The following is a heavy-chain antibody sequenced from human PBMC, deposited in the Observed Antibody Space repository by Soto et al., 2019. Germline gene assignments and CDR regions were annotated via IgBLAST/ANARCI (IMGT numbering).Heavy chain of an antibody. CDR2: IYYSGST. V-gene: IGHV4-61*01. D-gene: IGHD2-15*01. J-gene: IGHJ5*02. CDR3: ARSLGYCSGGSCYPIPWFDP. CDR1: GGSVSSGSYY. Sequence: PSETLSLTCTVAGGSVSSGSYYWSWIRQPQGKGLEWIGYIYYSGSTNYNPSLKSRVTISVDTSKNQFSLKLSSVTAADTAVYYCARSLGYCSGGSCYPIPWFDPWGQGTLVTVSS.